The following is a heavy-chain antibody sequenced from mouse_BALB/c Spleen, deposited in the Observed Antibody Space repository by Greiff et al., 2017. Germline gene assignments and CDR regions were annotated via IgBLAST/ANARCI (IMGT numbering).Heavy chain of an antibody. Sequence: VQLKESGPGLVAPSQSLSITCTVSGFSLTSYGVHWVRQPPGKGLEWLGVIWAGGSTNYNSALMSRLSISKDNSKSQVFLKMNSLQTDDTAMYYCAREGDYGNYPVDYWGQGTTLTVSS. CDR3: AREGDYGNYPVDY. CDR1: GFSLTSYG. V-gene: IGHV2-9*02. CDR2: IWAGGST. J-gene: IGHJ2*01. D-gene: IGHD2-1*01.